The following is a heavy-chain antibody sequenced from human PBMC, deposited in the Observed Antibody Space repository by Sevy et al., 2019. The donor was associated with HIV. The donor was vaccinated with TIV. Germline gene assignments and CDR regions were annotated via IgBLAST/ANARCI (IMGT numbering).Heavy chain of an antibody. V-gene: IGHV3-48*03. CDR1: GFIFSSYE. Sequence: GGSLRLSCAASGFIFSSYEMNWVRQAPGKGLEWVSSISQSGSSVYYSDSVKGRFTISRDNAKNSLYLQMNSLRVEDTAVYYCTRDLPPSATTVAHFDYWGQRTLVTVSS. CDR2: ISQSGSSV. J-gene: IGHJ4*02. CDR3: TRDLPPSATTVAHFDY. D-gene: IGHD4-17*01.